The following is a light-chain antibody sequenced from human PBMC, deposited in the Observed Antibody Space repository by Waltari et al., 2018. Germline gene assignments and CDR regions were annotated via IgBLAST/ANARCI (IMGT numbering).Light chain of an antibody. Sequence: DIQMTQSPSSLSASVGDRVTITCRASQSISFYLNWYQQKPGKAPKLLIYAASSLQSGVPSRFSGSGSGTDFTLTISSLQPEDFATYSCQQSYSTLHTFGQGTKLEIK. J-gene: IGKJ2*01. CDR2: AAS. CDR3: QQSYSTLHT. CDR1: QSISFY. V-gene: IGKV1-39*01.